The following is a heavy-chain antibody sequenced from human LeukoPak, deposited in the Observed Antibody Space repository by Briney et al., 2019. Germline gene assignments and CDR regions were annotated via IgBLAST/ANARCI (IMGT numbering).Heavy chain of an antibody. V-gene: IGHV4-39*01. J-gene: IGHJ4*02. D-gene: IGHD3-3*01. CDR3: ARGVSEWSGKDY. Sequence: SETLSLTCTVSGGSISSSSYYWGWIRQPPGKGLEWIGSIYYSGSTYYNPSLKSRVTISVDTSKNQFSLKLSSVTAADTAVYYCARGVSEWSGKDYWGQGTLATVSS. CDR2: IYYSGST. CDR1: GGSISSSSYY.